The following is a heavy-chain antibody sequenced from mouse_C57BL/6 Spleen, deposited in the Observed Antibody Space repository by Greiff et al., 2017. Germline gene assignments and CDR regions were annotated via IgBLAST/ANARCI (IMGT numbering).Heavy chain of an antibody. D-gene: IGHD1-1*01. J-gene: IGHJ4*01. Sequence: QVQLQQPGAELVKPGASVKMSCKASGYTFTSYWITWVKQRPGQGLEWIGDIYPGSGSTNYNEKFKSKATLTVDTSSSTAYMQLSSLTSEDSAVYYCAGYYYGSRYYYAMDYWGQGTSVTVSS. CDR2: IYPGSGST. V-gene: IGHV1-55*01. CDR1: GYTFTSYW. CDR3: AGYYYGSRYYYAMDY.